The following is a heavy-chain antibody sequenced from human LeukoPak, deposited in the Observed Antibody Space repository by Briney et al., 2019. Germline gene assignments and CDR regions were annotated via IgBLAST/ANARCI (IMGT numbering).Heavy chain of an antibody. CDR2: ISSYSNYV. J-gene: IGHJ5*02. V-gene: IGHV3-21*06. CDR1: GFIFSSYS. D-gene: IGHD2-15*01. CDR3: ARDQGDYCSGGSCYSGWFDP. Sequence: GGSLRLSCSASGFIFSSYSMNWVRQAPGKGLEWVSSISSYSNYVYYADSLRGRFTISRDNAKNSLYLQMNSLRAEDTAVYYCARDQGDYCSGGSCYSGWFDPWGQGTLVTVSS.